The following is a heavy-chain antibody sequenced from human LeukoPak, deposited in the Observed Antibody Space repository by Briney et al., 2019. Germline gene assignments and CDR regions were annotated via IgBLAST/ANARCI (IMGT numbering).Heavy chain of an antibody. V-gene: IGHV4-4*07. CDR2: IYTSGST. CDR1: GGSISSYY. J-gene: IGHJ5*02. D-gene: IGHD3-10*01. Sequence: SETLSLTCTVSGGSISSYYWSWIRQPAGKGLEWIGRIYTSGSTNYNPSLKSRVTMSVDTSKNQFSLNLTSVTAADTAEYYCAREYGSGSEFDPWGQGTLVTVSS. CDR3: AREYGSGSEFDP.